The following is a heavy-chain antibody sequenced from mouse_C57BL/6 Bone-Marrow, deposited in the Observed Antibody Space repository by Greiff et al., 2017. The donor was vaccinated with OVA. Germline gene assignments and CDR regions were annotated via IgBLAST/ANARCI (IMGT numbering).Heavy chain of an antibody. V-gene: IGHV1-69*01. CDR1: GYTFTSYW. CDR3: ASLYGNYFAY. D-gene: IGHD2-1*01. Sequence: QVQLKQPGAELVMPGASVKLSCKASGYTFTSYWMHWVKQRPGQGLEWIGEIDPSDSYTNYNQKFKGKSTLTVDKSSSTAYMQLSSLTSEDSAVYYCASLYGNYFAYWGQGTLVTVSA. J-gene: IGHJ3*01. CDR2: IDPSDSYT.